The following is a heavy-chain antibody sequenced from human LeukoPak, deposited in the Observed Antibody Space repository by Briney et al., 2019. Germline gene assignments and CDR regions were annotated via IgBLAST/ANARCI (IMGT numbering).Heavy chain of an antibody. Sequence: VASVKVSCKASGYTFTSYYMHWVRQAPGQGLEWMGIINPSGGSTSYAQKFQGRVTMTRDMSTSTVYMELSSLRSEDTAVYYCARARGVLLPSPRDAFDIWGQGTMVTVSS. J-gene: IGHJ3*02. CDR1: GYTFTSYY. V-gene: IGHV1-46*01. CDR2: INPSGGST. D-gene: IGHD3-22*01. CDR3: ARARGVLLPSPRDAFDI.